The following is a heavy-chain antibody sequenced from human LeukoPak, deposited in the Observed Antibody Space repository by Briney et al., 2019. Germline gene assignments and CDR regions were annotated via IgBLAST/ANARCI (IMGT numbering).Heavy chain of an antibody. CDR1: GGSISSYY. D-gene: IGHD3-10*01. CDR2: IYTSGST. V-gene: IGHV4-4*07. Sequence: PSETLSLTCTVSGGSISSYYWSWIRQPAGKGLEWIGRIYTSGSTNYNPSLKSRVTISVDTSKNQFSLKLSSVTAADTAVYYCARVAGYYYGSGSYYRNDYWGQGTLVTVSS. J-gene: IGHJ4*02. CDR3: ARVAGYYYGSGSYYRNDY.